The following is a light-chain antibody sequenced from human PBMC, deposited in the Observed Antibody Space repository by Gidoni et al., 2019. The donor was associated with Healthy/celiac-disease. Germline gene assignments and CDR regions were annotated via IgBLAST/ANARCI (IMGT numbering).Light chain of an antibody. CDR1: QSVSSN. CDR2: GAS. CDR3: QQYNNWPRT. Sequence: EIVMTQSPATLSVSPGERATLSCRASQSVSSNLAWYQQKPGQAPRLLIYGASTRATGIPARFSGSGSGTEFTITISSLKSEDFEVYYCQQYNNWPRTFGQGTKVEIK. V-gene: IGKV3-15*01. J-gene: IGKJ1*01.